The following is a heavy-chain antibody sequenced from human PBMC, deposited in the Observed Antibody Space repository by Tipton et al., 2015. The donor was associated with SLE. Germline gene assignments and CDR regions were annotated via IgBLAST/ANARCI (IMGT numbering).Heavy chain of an antibody. D-gene: IGHD6-19*01. V-gene: IGHV3-30*04. CDR1: GFTFSIYA. Sequence: SLRLSCAASGFTFSIYAMHWVRQAPGRGLEWVAVISYDGSNKYYADSVKGRFTISRDNSKNTLYLQMNSLRTEDTAVFYCATGVAVAPDCWGQGTLVTVSS. CDR2: ISYDGSNK. J-gene: IGHJ4*02. CDR3: ATGVAVAPDC.